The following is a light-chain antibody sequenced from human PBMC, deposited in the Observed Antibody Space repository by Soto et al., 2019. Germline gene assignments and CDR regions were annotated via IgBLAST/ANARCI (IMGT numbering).Light chain of an antibody. V-gene: IGKV3-20*01. Sequence: EIVLTQSPGTLSLSPWERATLSCRASQSVSSGSLAWYQQKRGQAPRVIIYRASNRATGIPDRFSGSGSGTDFTLTISRLEPEDCAVYFCQHYGSSPTFGQGTKV. J-gene: IGKJ1*01. CDR2: RAS. CDR1: QSVSSGS. CDR3: QHYGSSPT.